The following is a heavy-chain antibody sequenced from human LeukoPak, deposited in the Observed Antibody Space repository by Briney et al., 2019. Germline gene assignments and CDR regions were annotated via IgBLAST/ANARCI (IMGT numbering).Heavy chain of an antibody. Sequence: SETLSLTCTVSGGSISSYYWSWIRQPPGKGLEWIGYLYYSGSTNYNPSLKSRVTISVDTSKNQFSLKLSSVTAADTAVYYCARVDDYGDHNFDYWGQGTLVTVSS. D-gene: IGHD4-17*01. CDR3: ARVDDYGDHNFDY. V-gene: IGHV4-59*08. CDR2: LYYSGST. J-gene: IGHJ4*02. CDR1: GGSISSYY.